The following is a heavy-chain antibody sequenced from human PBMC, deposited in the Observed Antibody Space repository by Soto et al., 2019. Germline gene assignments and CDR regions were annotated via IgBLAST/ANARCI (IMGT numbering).Heavy chain of an antibody. J-gene: IGHJ5*02. D-gene: IGHD3-10*01. CDR3: PREGHGDWFDP. V-gene: IGHV3-30-3*01. CDR2: ISDDGTNK. Sequence: VGSLRLSCAASGFTFSTYAMHWVRQAPGKGLEWVATISDDGTNKYYADSVKGRFTISRDNSKDTLYLQMNSLRAEDTAVYYCPREGHGDWFDPWGQGTLVTVSS. CDR1: GFTFSTYA.